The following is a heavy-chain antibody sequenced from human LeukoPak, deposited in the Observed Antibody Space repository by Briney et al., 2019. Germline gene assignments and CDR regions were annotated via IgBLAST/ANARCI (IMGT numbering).Heavy chain of an antibody. D-gene: IGHD6-6*01. CDR1: GFTFSNYD. CDR3: AKGRGAARV. CDR2: IAYDGSNK. V-gene: IGHV3-30-3*01. Sequence: QPGRSLRLSCAASGFTFSNYDAHWVRQAPGKGLEWVAGIAYDGSNKNYAGSVKGRFTISRDNSKKTLYLEMNSLRAEDTAVYYCAKGRGAARVWGQGTLVTVSS. J-gene: IGHJ4*02.